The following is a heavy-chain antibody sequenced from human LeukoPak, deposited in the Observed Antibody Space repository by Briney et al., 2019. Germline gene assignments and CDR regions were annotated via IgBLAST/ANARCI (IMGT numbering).Heavy chain of an antibody. V-gene: IGHV4-59*12. Sequence: PSETLSLTCTVSGGSISSYYWSWIRQPPGKGLEWIGYIYYSGSTNYNPSLKSRVTISVDTSKNQFSLKLSSVTAADTAVYYCARGGVTLTIDYWGQGTLVTVSS. D-gene: IGHD3-10*01. CDR1: GGSISSYY. J-gene: IGHJ4*02. CDR3: ARGGVTLTIDY. CDR2: IYYSGST.